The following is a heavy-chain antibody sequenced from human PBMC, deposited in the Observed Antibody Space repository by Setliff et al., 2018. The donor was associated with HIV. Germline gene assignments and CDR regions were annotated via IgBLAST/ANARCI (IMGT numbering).Heavy chain of an antibody. D-gene: IGHD3-22*01. CDR3: ARATNYYDSSNYYMDV. J-gene: IGHJ6*03. V-gene: IGHV1-3*03. CDR1: GYTFTSYA. CDR2: INAGNGNT. Sequence: GASVKVSCKASGYTFTSYAMHWVRQAPGQRLEWMGWINAGNGNTKYSQEFQGRVTITRDTSVSTAYMELSSLRSEDMAVYYCARATNYYDSSNYYMDVWGKGTTVTVSS.